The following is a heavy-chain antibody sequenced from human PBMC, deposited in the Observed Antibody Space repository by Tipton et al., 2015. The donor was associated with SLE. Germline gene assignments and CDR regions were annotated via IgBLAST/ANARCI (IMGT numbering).Heavy chain of an antibody. CDR1: GGSLSGYY. D-gene: IGHD3/OR15-3a*01. CDR3: ARDQTRGRYFDY. Sequence: TLSLTCAVYGGSLSGYYWSWIRQPPGKGLEWIGEINHSGSTNYNPSLKSRVTISVDTSKNQFSLKLSSVTAADTAVYYCARDQTRGRYFDYWGQGTLVTVSS. CDR2: INHSGST. V-gene: IGHV4-34*01. J-gene: IGHJ4*02.